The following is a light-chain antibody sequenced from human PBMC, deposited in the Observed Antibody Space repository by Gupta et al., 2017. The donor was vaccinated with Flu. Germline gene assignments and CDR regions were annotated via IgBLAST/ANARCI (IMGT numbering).Light chain of an antibody. J-gene: IGKJ2*01. CDR3: QQSYTTPYT. CDR1: QSVRNQ. Sequence: DIHMTQSPSSLSASVGDRVVITCRASQSVRNQLNFRSQLNWYQQKPGKAPKLLIYAASNLQSGVPSRFSGSESGTDFTLAISSLQPEDSATYYCQQSYTTPYTFGQGTKVQIK. V-gene: IGKV1-39*01. CDR2: AAS.